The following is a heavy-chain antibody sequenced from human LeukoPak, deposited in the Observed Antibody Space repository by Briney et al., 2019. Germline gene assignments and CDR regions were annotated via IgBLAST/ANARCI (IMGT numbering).Heavy chain of an antibody. J-gene: IGHJ1*01. CDR3: ARALDLQH. CDR1: GFTFSSYE. CDR2: MSSSGTKI. Sequence: GGSLSLSCAVSGFTFSSYEMNWVRQAPGKGLKWVSYMSSSGTKIYYADSVKGRFTISRDNAKNSLYLQMNSLRVEDTGVYYCARALDLQHWGQGTLVTVSS. V-gene: IGHV3-48*03.